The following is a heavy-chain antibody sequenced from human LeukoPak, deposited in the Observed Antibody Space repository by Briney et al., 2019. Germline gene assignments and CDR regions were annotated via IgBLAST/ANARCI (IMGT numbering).Heavy chain of an antibody. CDR1: GFIFSDYW. CDR3: AREAKVGGALQY. D-gene: IGHD1-26*01. Sequence: GGSLRLSCAASGFIFSDYWMHWVRQAPGKGLVWVSRINTDGGFTRYADSVQGRFIISRDTAKNTLFLQMNSLRAEDAAVYYCAREAKVGGALQYWGQGILVTVSS. V-gene: IGHV3-74*01. J-gene: IGHJ4*02. CDR2: INTDGGFT.